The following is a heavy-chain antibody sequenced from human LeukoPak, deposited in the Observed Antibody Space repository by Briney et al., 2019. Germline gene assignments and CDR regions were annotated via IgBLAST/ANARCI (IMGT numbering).Heavy chain of an antibody. V-gene: IGHV3-21*01. Sequence: GGSLRLSCAASGFTFSSYSMNWVRQAPGKGLEWVSSISSSSSYIYYADSVKGRFTISRDNAKNSLYLQMNSLRAEDTAVYYCARDRSPVRVPIVFDYWGQGTLVTVSS. CDR3: ARDRSPVRVPIVFDY. CDR1: GFTFSSYS. D-gene: IGHD1-26*01. J-gene: IGHJ4*02. CDR2: ISSSSSYI.